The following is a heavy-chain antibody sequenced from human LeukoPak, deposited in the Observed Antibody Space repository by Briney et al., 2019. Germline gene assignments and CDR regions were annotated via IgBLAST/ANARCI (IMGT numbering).Heavy chain of an antibody. D-gene: IGHD3-9*01. J-gene: IGHJ4*02. CDR1: GFTFRTYA. CDR2: IGGSGRST. CDR3: ARGGHYDILTAVVY. V-gene: IGHV3-23*01. Sequence: GGSLRLSCVASGFTFRTYAMSWVRQAPGKGLEWVSTIGGSGRSTYYADSVKGRFTISRDNAENSLYLQMNSLRDEDTAVYYCARGGHYDILTAVVYWGQGTLVTVSS.